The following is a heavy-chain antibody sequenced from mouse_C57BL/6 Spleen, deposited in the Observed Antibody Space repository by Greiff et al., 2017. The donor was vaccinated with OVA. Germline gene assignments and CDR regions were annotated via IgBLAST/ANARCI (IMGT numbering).Heavy chain of an antibody. CDR2: IDPETGGT. CDR3: TRQDYSNYFDY. Sequence: QVQLQQSGAELVRPGASVTLSCKASGYTFTDYEMHWVKQTPVHGLEWIGAIDPETGGTAYNQKFKGKAILTADKSSSTAYMELRSLTSEDSAVYYCTRQDYSNYFDYWGQGTTLTVSS. CDR1: GYTFTDYE. V-gene: IGHV1-15*01. D-gene: IGHD2-5*01. J-gene: IGHJ2*01.